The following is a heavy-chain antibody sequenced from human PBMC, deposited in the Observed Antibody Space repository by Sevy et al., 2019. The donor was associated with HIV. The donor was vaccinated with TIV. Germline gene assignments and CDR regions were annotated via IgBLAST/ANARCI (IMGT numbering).Heavy chain of an antibody. CDR1: GYTFTSYG. Sequence: ASVKVSCKASGYTFTSYGISWVRQAPGQGPEWMGWISAYNGNTNYAQKLQGRVTMTTDTSTSTAYMELRSLRSDDTAVYYCARGGNRYNWNADYFDYWGQGTLVTVSS. D-gene: IGHD1-1*01. J-gene: IGHJ4*02. CDR3: ARGGNRYNWNADYFDY. V-gene: IGHV1-18*01. CDR2: ISAYNGNT.